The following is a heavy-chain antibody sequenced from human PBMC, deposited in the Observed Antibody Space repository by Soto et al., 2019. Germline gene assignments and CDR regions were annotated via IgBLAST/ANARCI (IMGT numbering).Heavy chain of an antibody. D-gene: IGHD6-13*01. V-gene: IGHV3-30*02. CDR1: GFSFSSYG. J-gene: IGHJ2*01. Sequence: GGSLRLSCAASGFSFSSYGMHWVRQAPGKGLDWVAVIWYDGTKKYYSDSVKGRFTISRDNSKNTLYLQMNSLRPEDTAVYYCAKVGIAAGTDLWGRGTLVTVSS. CDR3: AKVGIAAGTDL. CDR2: IWYDGTKK.